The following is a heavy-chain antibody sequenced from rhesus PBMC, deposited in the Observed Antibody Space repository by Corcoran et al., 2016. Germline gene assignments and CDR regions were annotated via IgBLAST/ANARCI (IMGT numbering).Heavy chain of an antibody. D-gene: IGHD6-25*01. Sequence: QVQLQGSGPGLVKPSETLSLTCAVSGYSIGSGYYWSWIRQPPGRGLEWIGNTTYSGSTSYTPSLKSRVTLSRDTSKNQCSLKLSSVTAADTAVYYCARIPYSGSWNSLDVWGRGVLVTVSS. CDR3: ARIPYSGSWNSLDV. CDR1: GYSIGSGYY. J-gene: IGHJ5-2*02. V-gene: IGHV4-122*02. CDR2: TTYSGST.